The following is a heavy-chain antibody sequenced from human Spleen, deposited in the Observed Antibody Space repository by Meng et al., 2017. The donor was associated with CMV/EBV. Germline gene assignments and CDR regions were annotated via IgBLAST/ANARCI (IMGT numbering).Heavy chain of an antibody. J-gene: IGHJ6*02. D-gene: IGHD3-22*01. CDR1: GGTFSSYT. Sequence: SVKVSCKASGGTFSSYTISWVRQAPGQGLEWMGRIIPILGIANYAQKFQGRVTMTRDTSISTAYMELSRLRSDDTAVYYCARELISYDSSGYSAFYYYYGMDVWGQGTTVTVSS. CDR3: ARELISYDSSGYSAFYYYYGMDV. V-gene: IGHV1-69*04. CDR2: IIPILGIA.